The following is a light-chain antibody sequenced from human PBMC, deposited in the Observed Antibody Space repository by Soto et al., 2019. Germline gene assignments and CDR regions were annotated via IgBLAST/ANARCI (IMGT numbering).Light chain of an antibody. V-gene: IGKV1-5*03. CDR3: QQYNGYWT. J-gene: IGKJ1*01. Sequence: DIQMTQSPSTLSASVGDRVTITCRASQSISGSLAWYQQKLGKAPKLLIYEASNLKSGVPSRFSGSGSGTEYTLTISSLQPADSASYYCQQYNGYWTFGQGTRVEIK. CDR2: EAS. CDR1: QSISGS.